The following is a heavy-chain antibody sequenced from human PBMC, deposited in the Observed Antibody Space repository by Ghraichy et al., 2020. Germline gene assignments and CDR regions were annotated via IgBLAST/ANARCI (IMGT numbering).Heavy chain of an antibody. V-gene: IGHV4-4*02. CDR1: GGSISSNNW. CDR2: IYHSGSA. J-gene: IGHJ4*02. Sequence: SETLSLTCAVSGGSISSNNWWTWVRQPPGKGLEWIGEIYHSGSANYNPSLKSRVTISVDKSKNQFSLKLSSVTAADTAVYYCARAIPVAGAFDYWGQGTLVTVSS. CDR3: ARAIPVAGAFDY. D-gene: IGHD6-19*01.